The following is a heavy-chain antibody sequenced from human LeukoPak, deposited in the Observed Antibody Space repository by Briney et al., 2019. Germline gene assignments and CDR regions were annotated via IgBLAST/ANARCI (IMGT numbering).Heavy chain of an antibody. V-gene: IGHV1-24*01. Sequence: AASVKVSCKVSGYTLTELSMHWVRQAPGKGLEWMGGFDPEDGETIYAQKFQGRVTMTEDTSTDTAYMELSSLRSEDTAVYYCATGWGLRFLEWPQGGFDPWGQGTLVTVSS. CDR2: FDPEDGET. CDR1: GYTLTELS. D-gene: IGHD3-3*01. CDR3: ATGWGLRFLEWPQGGFDP. J-gene: IGHJ5*02.